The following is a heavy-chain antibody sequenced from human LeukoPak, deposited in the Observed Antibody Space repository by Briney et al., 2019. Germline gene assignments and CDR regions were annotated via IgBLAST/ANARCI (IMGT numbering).Heavy chain of an antibody. D-gene: IGHD3-3*01. CDR1: GGSFSGYY. V-gene: IGHV4-34*01. CDR2: INHSGST. CDR3: ARAPLVRFFPDY. J-gene: IGHJ4*02. Sequence: SETLSLTCAVYGGSFSGYYWTWIRQPPGKGLEWIGEINHSGSTNYNPSLKSRVTISVDTSKNQFSLKLSSVTAADTAVYYCARAPLVRFFPDYWGQGTLVTVSS.